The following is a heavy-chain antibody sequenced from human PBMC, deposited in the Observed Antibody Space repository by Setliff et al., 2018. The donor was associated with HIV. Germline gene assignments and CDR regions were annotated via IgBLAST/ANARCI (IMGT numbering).Heavy chain of an antibody. CDR3: ARSFDILTGDLDY. D-gene: IGHD3-9*01. J-gene: IGHJ4*02. V-gene: IGHV1-18*01. CDR1: GYTFINYG. Sequence: ASVKVSCKASGYTFINYGISWVRQAPGQGLEWMGWISAYNGNTNYAEKFQGRVAMTRDTSTGTVYMELSSLKSEDTAVYYCARSFDILTGDLDYWGQGTLVTVSS. CDR2: ISAYNGNT.